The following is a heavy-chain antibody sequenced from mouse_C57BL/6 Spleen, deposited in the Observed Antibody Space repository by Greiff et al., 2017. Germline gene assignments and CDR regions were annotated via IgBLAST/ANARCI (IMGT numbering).Heavy chain of an antibody. V-gene: IGHV2-3*01. Sequence: VQLVESGPGLVAPSQSLSITCTVSGFSLTSYGVSWVRQPPGKGLEWLGVIWGDGSTNYHSSLISRLSISEDNSKSQVFLKLNSLKTDDTATYYCASYDGYCWYFDVWGTGTTVTVSS. J-gene: IGHJ1*03. D-gene: IGHD2-3*01. CDR3: ASYDGYCWYFDV. CDR2: IWGDGST. CDR1: GFSLTSYG.